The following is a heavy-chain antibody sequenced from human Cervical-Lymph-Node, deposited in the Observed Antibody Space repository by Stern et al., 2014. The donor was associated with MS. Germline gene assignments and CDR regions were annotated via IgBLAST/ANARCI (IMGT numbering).Heavy chain of an antibody. CDR3: ARGSGDNWFGP. Sequence: VQLVESGAEVKKPGSSVKVSCKSSGGISWVRQAPGQGLEWMGGVIPFVGTSNYAQKFQGRVIITADTSTNTTYLRLSRLTSADTAVYYCARGSGDNWFGPWGQGTLVTVSS. CDR2: VIPFVGTS. V-gene: IGHV1-69*06. CDR1: GG. D-gene: IGHD3-10*01. J-gene: IGHJ5*02.